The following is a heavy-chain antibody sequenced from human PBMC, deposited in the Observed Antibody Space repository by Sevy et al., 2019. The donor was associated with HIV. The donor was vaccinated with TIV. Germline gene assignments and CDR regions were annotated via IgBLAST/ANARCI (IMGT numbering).Heavy chain of an antibody. CDR2: ISSSSSYI. D-gene: IGHD3-10*01. J-gene: IGHJ6*02. Sequence: GGSLKLSCVASRFTFSSDSMNWVRQAPGKGLEWVSSISSSSSYIYYADSVKGRFSISRDNAKKSLYLQMNSLRVEDTAVCCCARDRDGSGSSGGYGMEVWGQGTTVTVSS. CDR1: RFTFSSDS. CDR3: ARDRDGSGSSGGYGMEV. V-gene: IGHV3-21*01.